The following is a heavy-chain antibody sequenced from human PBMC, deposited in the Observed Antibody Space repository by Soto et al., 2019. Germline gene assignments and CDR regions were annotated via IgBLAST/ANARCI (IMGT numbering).Heavy chain of an antibody. J-gene: IGHJ5*02. CDR3: ARGDYFLTLVENWFDP. CDR2: ISAYNGNT. V-gene: IGHV1-18*01. D-gene: IGHD4-17*01. CDR1: GYTFTSYG. Sequence: QVQLVKSGAEVKKPGASVKVSCKASGYTFTSYGISWVRQAPGQGLEWMGWISAYNGNTNYAQKLQGRVTMTTDTSTSTAYMELRSLRSDDTDVYYCARGDYFLTLVENWFDPWGQGTLVTVYS.